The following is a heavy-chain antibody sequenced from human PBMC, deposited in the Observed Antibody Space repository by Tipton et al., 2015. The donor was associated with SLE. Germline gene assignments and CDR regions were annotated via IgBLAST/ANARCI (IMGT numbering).Heavy chain of an antibody. J-gene: IGHJ4*02. CDR2: INPNSGGT. Sequence: QVQLVQSGAEVKKPGASVKVSCKASGYTFTGYYMHWVRQAPGQGLEWMGWINPNSGGTNYAQKFQGRITMTRDTSISTAYMELSRLRSGDRDVYCCARPLIVGATLPFDNWGQGTLVTVSS. CDR3: ARPLIVGATLPFDN. V-gene: IGHV1-2*02. CDR1: GYTFTGYY. D-gene: IGHD1-26*01.